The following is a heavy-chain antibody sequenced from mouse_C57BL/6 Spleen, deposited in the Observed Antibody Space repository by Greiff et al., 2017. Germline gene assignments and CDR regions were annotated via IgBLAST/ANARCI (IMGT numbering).Heavy chain of an antibody. CDR2: INPNNGGT. V-gene: IGHV1-22*01. D-gene: IGHD1-1*01. Sequence: VQLQQSGPELVKPGASVKMSCKASGYTFTDYNMHWVKQSHGKSLEWIGYINPNNGGTSYNQKFKGKATLTVNKSSSTAYMELRSLTSEDSAGYYCAREEYYVSSYSYWGQGALVTVSA. CDR3: AREEYYVSSYSY. J-gene: IGHJ3*01. CDR1: GYTFTDYN.